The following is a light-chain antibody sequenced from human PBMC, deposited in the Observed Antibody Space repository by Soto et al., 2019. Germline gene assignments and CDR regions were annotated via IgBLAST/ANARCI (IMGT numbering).Light chain of an antibody. CDR1: RSNIGGYA. CDR3: AAWDDSLNGVI. CDR2: SNN. Sequence: QSVLTQPPSASGTPGQRVTISCSGSRSNIGGYAVNWYQQVPGTAPKLLIYSNNQRPSGVPDRFSGSRSGTSASLAISGLQSDDEADYYCAAWDDSLNGVIFGGGTKLTVL. J-gene: IGLJ2*01. V-gene: IGLV1-44*01.